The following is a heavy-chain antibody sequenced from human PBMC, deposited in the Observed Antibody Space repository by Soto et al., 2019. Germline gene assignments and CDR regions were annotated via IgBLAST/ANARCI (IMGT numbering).Heavy chain of an antibody. J-gene: IGHJ6*02. CDR3: ARGTYSSSWYDYYYGMDV. CDR1: GDSVSSNSAA. CDR2: TYYRSKWYN. D-gene: IGHD6-13*01. Sequence: SQTLSLTCAISGDSVSSNSAAWNWIRQSPSRGLVWLGRTYYRSKWYNDYAVSVKSRITINPDTSKNQFSLQLNSVTPEDTAVYYCARGTYSSSWYDYYYGMDVWGQGTTVTVSS. V-gene: IGHV6-1*01.